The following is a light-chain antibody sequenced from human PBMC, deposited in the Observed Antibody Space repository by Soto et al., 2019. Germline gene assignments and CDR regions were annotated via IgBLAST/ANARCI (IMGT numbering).Light chain of an antibody. V-gene: IGKV3-20*01. J-gene: IGKJ5*01. CDR2: GAS. CDR3: QHYAGGSRIT. CDR1: QTVGRN. Sequence: EIVMTQSPATLSVSPGERATLSCRSSQTVGRNLAWYQQKPGQAPRLLISGASSRATGIPDRFSGSGFGTDFTLTISRLEPEDFALYYCQHYAGGSRITFGQGTRLEIK.